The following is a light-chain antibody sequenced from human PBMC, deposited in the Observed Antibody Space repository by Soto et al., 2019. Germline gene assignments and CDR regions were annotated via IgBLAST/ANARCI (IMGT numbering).Light chain of an antibody. J-gene: IGLJ1*01. V-gene: IGLV1-40*01. CDR1: HSNLGAGYD. Sequence: QSVLTQPPSVSGAPGQRITISCTGSHSNLGAGYDVYWYQQFPGTAPKLLIFGNTKRPSGVTDRFSGSKSGSSASLAIAGRQAEDEDDYYYQSSDSSLNAFHVFGTGTKLTVL. CDR2: GNT. CDR3: QSSDSSLNAFHV.